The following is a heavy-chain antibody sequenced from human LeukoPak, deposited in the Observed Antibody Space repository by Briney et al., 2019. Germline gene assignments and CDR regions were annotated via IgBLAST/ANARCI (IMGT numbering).Heavy chain of an antibody. D-gene: IGHD4-11*01. Sequence: PSETLSLTCAVYGGSFSGYYWSWIRQPPGKGLEWIGYIYYSGSTNYNPSLKSRVTISVDTSKNQFSLKLSSVTAADTAVYYCARGRYSNYVDYWGQGTLVTVSS. CDR1: GGSFSGYY. CDR3: ARGRYSNYVDY. CDR2: IYYSGST. J-gene: IGHJ4*02. V-gene: IGHV4-59*01.